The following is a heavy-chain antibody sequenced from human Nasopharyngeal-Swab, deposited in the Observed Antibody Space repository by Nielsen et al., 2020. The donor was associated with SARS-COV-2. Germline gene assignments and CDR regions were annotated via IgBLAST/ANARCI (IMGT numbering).Heavy chain of an antibody. Sequence: SETLSLTCTVSGGSISSSSYYWGWIRQPPGEGLEWIGSIYYSGSTYYNPSLKSRVTISVDTSKNQFSLKLSSVTAADTAVYYGARGGSSWYIDYYGMDVWGQGTTVTVSS. CDR2: IYYSGST. D-gene: IGHD6-13*01. CDR1: GGSISSSSYY. CDR3: ARGGSSWYIDYYGMDV. V-gene: IGHV4-39*07. J-gene: IGHJ6*02.